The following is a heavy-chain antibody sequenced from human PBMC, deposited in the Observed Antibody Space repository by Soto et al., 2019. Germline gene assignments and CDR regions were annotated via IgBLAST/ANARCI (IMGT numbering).Heavy chain of an antibody. Sequence: QLQLQESGPGLVKPSETLSLTCTVSGGSISSSSYYWGWIRQPPGKGLEWIGSIYYSGSTYYNPSLKSRVAISVDTSKNQFSLKLSSVTAAVTAVYYCARNAVHSSGFTDYWGQGTLVTVSS. V-gene: IGHV4-39*01. J-gene: IGHJ4*02. CDR1: GGSISSSSYY. CDR2: IYYSGST. D-gene: IGHD6-19*01. CDR3: ARNAVHSSGFTDY.